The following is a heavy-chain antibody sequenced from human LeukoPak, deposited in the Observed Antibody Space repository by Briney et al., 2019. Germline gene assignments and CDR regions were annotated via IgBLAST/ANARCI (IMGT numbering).Heavy chain of an antibody. CDR3: ARHSGSYYDFDY. J-gene: IGHJ4*02. D-gene: IGHD1-26*01. CDR2: IYYSGST. V-gene: IGHV4-59*08. Sequence: SETLSLTCTVSGGSISTYYWSRIRQPPGKGLEWIGYIYYSGSTNYNPSLKSRVTISVDTSKNQFSLKLSSVTAADTAVYYCARHSGSYYDFDYWGQGTLVTVSS. CDR1: GGSISTYY.